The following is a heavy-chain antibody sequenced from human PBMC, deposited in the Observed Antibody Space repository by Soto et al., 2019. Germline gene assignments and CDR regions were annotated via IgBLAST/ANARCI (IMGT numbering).Heavy chain of an antibody. D-gene: IGHD6-13*01. CDR2: INHSGST. J-gene: IGHJ4*02. Sequence: SETLSLTCAVYGGSFSGYYWSWIRQPPGKGLEWIGEINHSGSTNYNPSLKSRVTISVDTSKNQFSLKLSSVTAADTAVYYCARGLSSSCFFDYWGQGTLVTVSS. CDR1: GGSFSGYY. CDR3: ARGLSSSCFFDY. V-gene: IGHV4-34*01.